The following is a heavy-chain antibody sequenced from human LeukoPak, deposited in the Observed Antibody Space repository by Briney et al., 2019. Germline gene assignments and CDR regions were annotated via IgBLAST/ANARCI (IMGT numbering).Heavy chain of an antibody. J-gene: IGHJ6*03. CDR1: GGSISSGDYY. D-gene: IGHD3-3*01. CDR2: IYYSGST. CDR3: ARDRGYDFWSGDGNYYYYYMDV. Sequence: SETLSLTCTVSGGSISSGDYYWSWIRQPPGKGLEWIGYIYYSGSTYYNPSLKSRVTISVDTSKNQFSLKLSSVTAADTAVYYCARDRGYDFWSGDGNYYYYYMDVWGKGTTVTVSS. V-gene: IGHV4-30-4*02.